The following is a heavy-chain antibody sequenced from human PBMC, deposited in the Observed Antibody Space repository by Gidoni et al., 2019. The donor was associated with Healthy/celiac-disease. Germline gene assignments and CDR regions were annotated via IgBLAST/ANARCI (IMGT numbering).Heavy chain of an antibody. CDR3: ARDLRRDGYNRFDY. Sequence: QVQLVQSGAEVKKPGSSVKVSCTASGGTFSSYAISWVRQAPGQGLEWMGRIIPSLGIANYAQKFQGRVTITADKSTSTAYMELSSLRSEDTAVYYCARDLRRDGYNRFDYWGQGTLVTVSS. CDR1: GGTFSSYA. CDR2: IIPSLGIA. D-gene: IGHD5-12*01. V-gene: IGHV1-69*04. J-gene: IGHJ4*02.